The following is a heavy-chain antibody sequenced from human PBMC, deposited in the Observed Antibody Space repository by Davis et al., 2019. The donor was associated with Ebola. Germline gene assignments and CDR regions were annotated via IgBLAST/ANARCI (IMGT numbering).Heavy chain of an antibody. J-gene: IGHJ4*02. V-gene: IGHV5-51*01. CDR3: ARPSDSSGYKIEY. D-gene: IGHD3-22*01. CDR2: IYVGDSDT. Sequence: GESLKISCRGSGYSFDSYWIGWVRQMPGKGLEWMGVIYVGDSDTRYSPSFQGQVTISADKSTSTAYLQWSSLKASDSATYYCARPSDSSGYKIEYWGQGTLVTVSS. CDR1: GYSFDSYW.